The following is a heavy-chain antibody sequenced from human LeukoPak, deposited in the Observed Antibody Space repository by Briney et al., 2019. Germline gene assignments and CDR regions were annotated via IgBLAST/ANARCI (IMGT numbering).Heavy chain of an antibody. CDR2: NYHGDSDT. Sequence: GEALKISCKGSGYSLTSYWNGLGRQMPGKGLGLVGINYHGDSDTRYSPSFQGQVTISPDKTNSTAYLQWSSLKASDTAMYYCARQRSGQWLVQGGLDYWGQGTLVTVSS. D-gene: IGHD6-19*01. CDR3: ARQRSGQWLVQGGLDY. J-gene: IGHJ4*02. V-gene: IGHV5-51*01. CDR1: GYSLTSYW.